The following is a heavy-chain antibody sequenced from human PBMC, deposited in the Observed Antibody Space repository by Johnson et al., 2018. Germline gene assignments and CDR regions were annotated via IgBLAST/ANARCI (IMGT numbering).Heavy chain of an antibody. CDR3: ARADLSAVAGHYYYDYGMDV. D-gene: IGHD6-19*01. CDR2: IYSGGST. Sequence: VQLVQSGGGLLQPGGSLRLSCAASGFTVSSNYMSWVRQAPGKGLEWVSVIYSGGSTYYADSVKGRFTISRDNSKNTLYLQMNSLRAEDTAGYYCARADLSAVAGHYYYDYGMDVWGQGTTVTVSS. V-gene: IGHV3-53*01. J-gene: IGHJ6*02. CDR1: GFTVSSNY.